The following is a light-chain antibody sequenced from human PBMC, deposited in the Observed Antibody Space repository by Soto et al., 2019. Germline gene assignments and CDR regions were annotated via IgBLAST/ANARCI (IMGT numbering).Light chain of an antibody. CDR1: QSVSSN. CDR3: QQYNNWAPYT. V-gene: IGKV3D-15*01. J-gene: IGKJ2*01. CDR2: GAS. Sequence: EIVMTQSPATLSVSPGERATLSCRASQSVSSNLAWYQQKPGQAPRLLIYGASTRATGIPARFRGSGSGTEFTLTISSLRSEVFAIYYCQQYNNWAPYTFGQGTKLQIQ.